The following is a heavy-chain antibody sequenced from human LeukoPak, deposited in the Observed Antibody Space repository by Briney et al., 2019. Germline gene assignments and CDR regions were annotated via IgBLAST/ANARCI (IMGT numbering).Heavy chain of an antibody. V-gene: IGHV3-7*03. D-gene: IGHD3-3*01. CDR2: INQDGSET. J-gene: IGHJ6*03. Sequence: GGSLRLSCAASGFPFTNYWMIWVRQAPGKRPEWVGNINQDGSETNYVDSVKGRFSMSRDNAKNSLYLQMNSLRAEDTAVYYCARGGAGSVEWLLRSYYYYYMDVWGKGTTVTVSS. CDR1: GFPFTNYW. CDR3: ARGGAGSVEWLLRSYYYYYMDV.